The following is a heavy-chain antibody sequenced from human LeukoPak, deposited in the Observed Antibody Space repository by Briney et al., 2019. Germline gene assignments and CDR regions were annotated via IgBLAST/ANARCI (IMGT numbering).Heavy chain of an antibody. Sequence: GGSLRLSCAASEFTVSTNHMSWVRQAPGKGLEWVSVIYSGGNTYYADSVKGRFTISRDNSKNTLYLQMNSLRAEDTAVYYCARGPYDSSGYRFDYWGQGTLVTVSS. V-gene: IGHV3-66*01. CDR1: EFTVSTNH. CDR3: ARGPYDSSGYRFDY. D-gene: IGHD3-22*01. J-gene: IGHJ4*02. CDR2: IYSGGNT.